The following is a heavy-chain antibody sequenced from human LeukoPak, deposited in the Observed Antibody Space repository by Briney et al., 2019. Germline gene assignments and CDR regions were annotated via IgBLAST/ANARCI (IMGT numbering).Heavy chain of an antibody. CDR2: ISGGGGST. D-gene: IGHD6-13*01. CDR3: AKHPRFSSSWFDY. CDR1: GFTFSRYG. V-gene: IGHV3-23*01. Sequence: PGGSLRLSCAASGFTFSRYGMHWVRQAPGKGLEWVSAISGGGGSTYYADSVKGRFTISRDNSKNTLYLQMNSLRAEDTAVYYCAKHPRFSSSWFDYWGQGTLVTVSS. J-gene: IGHJ4*02.